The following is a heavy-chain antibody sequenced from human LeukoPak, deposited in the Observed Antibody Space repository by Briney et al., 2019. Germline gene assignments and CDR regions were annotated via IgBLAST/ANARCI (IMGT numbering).Heavy chain of an antibody. CDR2: IKNEGTVK. V-gene: IGHV3-7*01. Sequence: GGSLRLSCAASGFPFSYHWMPWVRQAPGKGLEWVANIKNEGTVKNYVDSVKGRFTISRDNAKNSLYLQMNSLRAEDTGVYYCAKDSYSKVDYWGQGVLVTVSS. J-gene: IGHJ4*02. D-gene: IGHD5-18*01. CDR3: AKDSYSKVDY. CDR1: GFPFSYHW.